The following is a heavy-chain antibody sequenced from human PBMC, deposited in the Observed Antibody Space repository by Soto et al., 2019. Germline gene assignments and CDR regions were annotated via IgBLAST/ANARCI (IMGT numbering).Heavy chain of an antibody. CDR3: TTHSTASVVVAVAYYFDY. CDR1: GFTFSSYG. J-gene: IGHJ4*02. V-gene: IGHV3-30*03. D-gene: IGHD2-15*01. CDR2: ISYDGSNK. Sequence: GGSLRLSCAASGFTFSSYGMHWVRQAPGKGLEWVAVISYDGSNKYYADSVKGRFTISRDNSKNTLYLQMNSLKTEDTGVYFCTTHSTASVVVAVAYYFDYWGQGTQVTVSS.